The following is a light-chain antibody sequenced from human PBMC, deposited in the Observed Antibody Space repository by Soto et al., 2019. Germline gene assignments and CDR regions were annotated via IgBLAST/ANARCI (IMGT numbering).Light chain of an antibody. CDR3: QQYGSSPRT. CDR1: QTISNNF. Sequence: EIVLTQSPGTLSLSPGERATLSCRASQTISNNFLAWYQQNPGQPPRLLIYGASWRATGIPDRFGGSGSGTDFTITVSRLEPEDFAVYYCQQYGSSPRTFGQGTKVEIK. J-gene: IGKJ1*01. V-gene: IGKV3-20*01. CDR2: GAS.